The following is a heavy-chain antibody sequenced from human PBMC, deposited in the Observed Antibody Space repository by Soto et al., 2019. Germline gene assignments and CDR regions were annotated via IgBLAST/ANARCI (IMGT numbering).Heavy chain of an antibody. Sequence: SETLSLTCTVSGDSVSTGSKYWSWSRQPPGKPLEWIAYIYSSGSTNYNPSLKSRVTISRDASKNQFSLKMTSVTAEDTAVYYCARSGGGSGWLGGQGTLVTVSS. CDR1: GDSVSTGSKY. CDR3: ARSGGGSGWL. D-gene: IGHD6-19*01. V-gene: IGHV4-61*01. J-gene: IGHJ4*02. CDR2: IYSSGST.